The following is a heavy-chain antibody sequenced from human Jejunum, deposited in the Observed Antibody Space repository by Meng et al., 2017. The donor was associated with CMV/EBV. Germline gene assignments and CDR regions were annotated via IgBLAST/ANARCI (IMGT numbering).Heavy chain of an antibody. V-gene: IGHV3-21*01. CDR1: GFTFTSYS. CDR3: ARAIDYGDPNWFDP. D-gene: IGHD4-17*01. Sequence: GFTFTSYSINWVRQAPGKGLEWLSYISGSSTYIYHAASVKGRFTISRDNAKNSVYLQMNSLRAEDTAVYYCARAIDYGDPNWFDPWGQGTLVTVSS. CDR2: ISGSSTYI. J-gene: IGHJ5*02.